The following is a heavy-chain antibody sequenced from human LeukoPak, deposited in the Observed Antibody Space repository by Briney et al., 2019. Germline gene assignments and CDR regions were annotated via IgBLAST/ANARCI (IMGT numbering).Heavy chain of an antibody. J-gene: IGHJ4*02. V-gene: IGHV1-8*01. CDR2: MNPNSGNT. CDR1: GYTFTSYD. D-gene: IGHD1-26*01. CDR3: ARIRFSGSYYPLGY. Sequence: ASVKVSCEASGYTFTSYDINWVRQATGQGLEWMGWMNPNSGNTGYAQKFQGRVTMTRNTSISTAYMELSSLRSEDTAVYYCARIRFSGSYYPLGYWGQGTLVTVSS.